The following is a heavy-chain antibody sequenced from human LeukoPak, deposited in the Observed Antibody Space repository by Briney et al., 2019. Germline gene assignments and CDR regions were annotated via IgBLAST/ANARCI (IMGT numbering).Heavy chain of an antibody. Sequence: SETLSLTCTVSGYSISSGYYWGWIRQPPGKGLEWIGSIYHSGSTYYNPSLKSRVTISVDTSKNQFSLKLSSVTAADTAVYYCARDGFKMGYYYYMDVWGKGTTVTISS. D-gene: IGHD5-24*01. V-gene: IGHV4-38-2*02. CDR1: GYSISSGYY. J-gene: IGHJ6*03. CDR2: IYHSGST. CDR3: ARDGFKMGYYYYMDV.